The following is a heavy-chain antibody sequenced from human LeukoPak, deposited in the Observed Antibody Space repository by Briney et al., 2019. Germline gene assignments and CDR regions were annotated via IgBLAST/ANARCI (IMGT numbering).Heavy chain of an antibody. CDR3: ARGRITIFGVVIPHFDN. D-gene: IGHD3-3*01. V-gene: IGHV4-38-2*01. Sequence: SETLSLTCAVSGYSISSDNYWVWIRQPPGQGLEWTGGIYHSGSTYYNPSLKSRVTMSVDTSKNQFSLKLSPVIAADTAVYYCARGRITIFGVVIPHFDNWGQGTLVTVSS. J-gene: IGHJ4*02. CDR2: IYHSGST. CDR1: GYSISSDNY.